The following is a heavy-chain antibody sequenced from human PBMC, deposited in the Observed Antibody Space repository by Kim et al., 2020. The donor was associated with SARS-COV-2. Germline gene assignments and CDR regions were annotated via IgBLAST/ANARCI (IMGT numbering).Heavy chain of an antibody. D-gene: IGHD5-12*01. Sequence: GGSLRLSCAASGFTFSSYWMHWVRQAPGKGLVWVSRINNDGSSTSYADSVKGRFTISRDNAKNTLYLQMNSLRAEDTATYYCARETIVATIALDYWGQGTLVTVSS. CDR3: ARETIVATIALDY. CDR1: GFTFSSYW. V-gene: IGHV3-74*01. J-gene: IGHJ4*02. CDR2: INNDGSST.